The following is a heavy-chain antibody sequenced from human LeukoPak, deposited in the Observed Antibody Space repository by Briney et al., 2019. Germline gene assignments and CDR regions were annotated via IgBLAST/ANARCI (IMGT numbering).Heavy chain of an antibody. D-gene: IGHD3-22*01. CDR2: INPSGGST. V-gene: IGHV1-46*01. CDR3: ARDLSENYYDSSGYFDY. J-gene: IGHJ4*02. Sequence: ASVKVSCKASGYTFTSYYMHWVRQAPGQGLEWMGIINPSGGSTSYAQKFQGRVTMTRDTSTSTVFMELSSLRPEDTAVYYCARDLSENYYDSSGYFDYWGQGTLVTVSS. CDR1: GYTFTSYY.